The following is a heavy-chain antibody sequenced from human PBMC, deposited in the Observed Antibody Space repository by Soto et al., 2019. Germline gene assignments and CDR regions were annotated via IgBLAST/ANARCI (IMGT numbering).Heavy chain of an antibody. J-gene: IGHJ4*02. Sequence: QITLKESGPTLVKPTQTLTLTCTFSGFSLSTSGVGVGWIRQPPGKALEWLALIYLDDDKRYSPSLKSRLTITTDTSKNKVVLTMTNMDPVDTATYYCAHSLIPNWGSRGAFDYWGQGTLVTVSS. V-gene: IGHV2-5*02. CDR3: AHSLIPNWGSRGAFDY. CDR2: IYLDDDK. CDR1: GFSLSTSGVG. D-gene: IGHD7-27*01.